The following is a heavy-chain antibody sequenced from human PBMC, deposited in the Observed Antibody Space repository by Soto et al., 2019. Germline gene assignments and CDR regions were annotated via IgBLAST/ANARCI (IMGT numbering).Heavy chain of an antibody. CDR2: VSWNSGTM. J-gene: IGHJ6*03. D-gene: IGHD2-2*01. V-gene: IGHV3-9*01. Sequence: DVQLVESGGGLVQPGRSLRLSCAASGFSFDEYAMHWVRQAPGKGLEWVSGVSWNSGTMGYGDSVRGRFAISRDKAKNSLYLQMNSLTTEDTALYYCAKGFCSSTRCLTYSYMDVWGKGTTVTVSS. CDR1: GFSFDEYA. CDR3: AKGFCSSTRCLTYSYMDV.